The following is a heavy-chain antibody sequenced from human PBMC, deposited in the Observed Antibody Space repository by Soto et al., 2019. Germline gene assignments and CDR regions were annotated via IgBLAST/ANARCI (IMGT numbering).Heavy chain of an antibody. CDR3: ARQGNGAEGFDF. CDR2: IDPSDSDT. V-gene: IGHV5-51*01. D-gene: IGHD4-17*01. CDR1: GYSFAGYW. Sequence: GESLKISCKGSGYSFAGYWITWVRQKPGKGLEWMGRIDPSDSDTRYSPSFLGQVTISADKSINTAYLQWSSLKASDTAMYYCARQGNGAEGFDFWGQGALVTVSS. J-gene: IGHJ4*02.